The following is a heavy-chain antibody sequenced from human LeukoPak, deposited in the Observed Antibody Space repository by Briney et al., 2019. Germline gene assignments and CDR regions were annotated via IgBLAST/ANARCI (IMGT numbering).Heavy chain of an antibody. CDR2: IKQDGSNK. V-gene: IGHV3-7*01. J-gene: IGHJ5*02. CDR1: GFTFSNYW. CDR3: AKDRTYDFCSGPPGGFDP. Sequence: GGSLRLSCAASGFTFSNYWMSWVRQVPGKGLEWVANIKQDGSNKYYADSVKGRFTISRDNSKNTLYLQMNSLRAEDTAVYYCAKDRTYDFCSGPPGGFDPWGQGTLVTVSS. D-gene: IGHD3-3*01.